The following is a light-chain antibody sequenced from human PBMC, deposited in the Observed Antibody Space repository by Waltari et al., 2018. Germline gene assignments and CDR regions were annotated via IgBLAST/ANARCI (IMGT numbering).Light chain of an antibody. J-gene: IGLJ2*01. Sequence: QSVLTQPPSASGTPGQRVTISCSGSSSNIGSKTVNWYQQLPGTAPKLLIYSNKQRPSGVPDRFSGSKSGTAASLAISGLQSEDEADYYCAAWDDSLNVVVFGGGTKLTVL. V-gene: IGLV1-44*01. CDR1: SSNIGSKT. CDR3: AAWDDSLNVVV. CDR2: SNK.